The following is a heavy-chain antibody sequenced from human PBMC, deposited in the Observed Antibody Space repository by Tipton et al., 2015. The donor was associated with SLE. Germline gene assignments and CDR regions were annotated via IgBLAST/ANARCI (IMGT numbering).Heavy chain of an antibody. Sequence: LRLSCAASGFTFSSYAMGWIRQPPGKGLEWIGSIFYTGSTKYNPSLQSRVTISLDTSKNQFSLNLSSVTAADTAVYYCAKTGRRDYFDSWGQGTLVTVSS. CDR1: GFTFSSYA. J-gene: IGHJ4*02. D-gene: IGHD7-27*01. V-gene: IGHV4-59*01. CDR2: IFYTGST. CDR3: AKTGRRDYFDS.